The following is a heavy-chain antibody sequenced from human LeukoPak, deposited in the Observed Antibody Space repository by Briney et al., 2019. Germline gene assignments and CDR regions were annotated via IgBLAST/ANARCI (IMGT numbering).Heavy chain of an antibody. J-gene: IGHJ4*02. CDR1: IHIFATHG. CDR2: ITPNNGNT. V-gene: IGHV1-18*01. Sequence: ASVKVSCKASIHIFATHGVSWVRQAPGQRPEWMGWITPNNGNTKYSQNLQGRVTMTTDTSTTTVYMELRSLRSDDTAVYYCATFGHYGTGFDYWGQGTLVTVSS. CDR3: ATFGHYGTGFDY. D-gene: IGHD4-17*01.